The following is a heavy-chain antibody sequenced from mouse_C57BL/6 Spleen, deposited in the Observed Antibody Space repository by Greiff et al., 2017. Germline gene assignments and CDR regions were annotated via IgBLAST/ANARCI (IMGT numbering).Heavy chain of an antibody. J-gene: IGHJ1*03. V-gene: IGHV1-52*01. Sequence: VQLQQPGAELVRPGSSVKLSCKASGYTFTSYWMHWVKQRPIQGLEWIGNIDPSDSETHYNQKFKYKATLPVDKFSSTAYMQLSSLTSEDSAVYYGARGLYGSRDFYFDVWGTGTTVTVSP. CDR2: IDPSDSET. CDR3: ARGLYGSRDFYFDV. D-gene: IGHD1-1*01. CDR1: GYTFTSYW.